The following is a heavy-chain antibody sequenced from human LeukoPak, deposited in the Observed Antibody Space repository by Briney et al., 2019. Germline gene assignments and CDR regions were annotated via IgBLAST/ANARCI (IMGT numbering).Heavy chain of an antibody. CDR2: IWPSDSDT. CDR3: ARRISGYYIDY. J-gene: IGHJ4*02. CDR1: GYTFTNYW. V-gene: IGHV5-51*01. Sequence: GESLKISCKGSGYTFTNYWIGWVRQMPGKGLEWMGIIWPSDSDTRYSPSFQGQVTISADKSISTAYLQWSSLKASDTAIYFCARRISGYYIDYWGQGTLVSVSS. D-gene: IGHD1-26*01.